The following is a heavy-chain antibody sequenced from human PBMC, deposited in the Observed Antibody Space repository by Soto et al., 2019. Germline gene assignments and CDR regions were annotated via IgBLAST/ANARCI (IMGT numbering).Heavy chain of an antibody. V-gene: IGHV4-31*03. D-gene: IGHD2-15*01. CDR3: AMGYCSGGSCYSVYY. Sequence: QVQLQESGPGLVKPSQTLSLTCTVSGGSISSGGYYWSWIRQHPGKGLEWIGYIYYSGSTYYNPSRKRRVTISVDTSKNQFSLKLSSVTAADTAVYYCAMGYCSGGSCYSVYYWGQGTLVTVSS. CDR2: IYYSGST. J-gene: IGHJ4*02. CDR1: GGSISSGGYY.